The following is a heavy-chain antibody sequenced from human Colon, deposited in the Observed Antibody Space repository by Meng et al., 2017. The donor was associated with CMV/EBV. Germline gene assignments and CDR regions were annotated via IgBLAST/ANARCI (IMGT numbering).Heavy chain of an antibody. CDR2: INPKSGDT. CDR1: GNTFTGFY. V-gene: IGHV1-2*02. CDR3: ARDLWSGSSDYFDY. J-gene: IGHJ4*02. Sequence: QVQLVQSGAEVKKPGASVKVSCKASGNTFTGFYIQWVRQAPGQGLEWMGWINPKSGDTIYEQKFQGRVTMTRDTSISTVYMDLNSLRSDDTAVYFCARDLWSGSSDYFDYWAQGTLVTVYS. D-gene: IGHD3-3*01.